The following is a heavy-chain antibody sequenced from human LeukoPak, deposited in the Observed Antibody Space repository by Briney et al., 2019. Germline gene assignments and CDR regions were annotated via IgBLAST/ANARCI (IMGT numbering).Heavy chain of an antibody. J-gene: IGHJ4*02. Sequence: GGSPRLSCAASGFTFSSYAMSWVRQAPGKGLEWVSAISGSGGSTYYADSVKGRFTISRDSSKNTLYLQMNSLRAEDTAVYYCAKDALLGYCSGGSCHPEGYWGQGTLVTVSS. D-gene: IGHD2-15*01. V-gene: IGHV3-23*01. CDR1: GFTFSSYA. CDR3: AKDALLGYCSGGSCHPEGY. CDR2: ISGSGGST.